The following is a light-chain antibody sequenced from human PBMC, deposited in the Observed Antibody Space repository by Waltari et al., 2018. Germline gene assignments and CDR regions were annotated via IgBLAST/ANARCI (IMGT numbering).Light chain of an antibody. V-gene: IGKV3-11*01. CDR2: DSS. Sequence: EIVLTQSPATLSLSPGERGTISCRASQSINNYLAWYQQRPGQAPRLLVYDSSNRAPGIAARFSGSGSGTDFTLTISSLEPEDIAVYYCQHRINWPSTFGQGTRLEIK. J-gene: IGKJ5*01. CDR3: QHRINWPST. CDR1: QSINNY.